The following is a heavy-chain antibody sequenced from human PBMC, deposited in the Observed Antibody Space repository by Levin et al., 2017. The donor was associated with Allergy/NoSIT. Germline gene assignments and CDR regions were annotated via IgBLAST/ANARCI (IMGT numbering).Heavy chain of an antibody. CDR2: IKSDGTT. Sequence: GGSLRLSCVASGFTVSSYWMYWVRQVPGKGLMYVSRIKSDGTTNYAESVEGRFPISRDSAKNTLYLQMNSLRVEDTGVYYCAASSIFWGQGALVTVSS. J-gene: IGHJ4*02. D-gene: IGHD6-13*01. CDR3: AASSIF. CDR1: GFTVSSYW. V-gene: IGHV3-74*01.